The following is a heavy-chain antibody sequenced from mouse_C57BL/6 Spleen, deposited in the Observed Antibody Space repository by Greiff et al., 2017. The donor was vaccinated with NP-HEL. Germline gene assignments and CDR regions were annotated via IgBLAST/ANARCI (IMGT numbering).Heavy chain of an antibody. Sequence: EVQLQQSGAELVRPGASVKLSCTASGFNIKDDYMHWVKQRPEQGLEWIGWIDPENGDTEYASKFQGKATITADTSSNTAYLQLSSLTSEDTAVYYWTTGYYGRRWYFDVWGTVTTVTVSS. J-gene: IGHJ1*03. CDR3: TTGYYGRRWYFDV. CDR1: GFNIKDDY. V-gene: IGHV14-4*01. D-gene: IGHD1-1*01. CDR2: IDPENGDT.